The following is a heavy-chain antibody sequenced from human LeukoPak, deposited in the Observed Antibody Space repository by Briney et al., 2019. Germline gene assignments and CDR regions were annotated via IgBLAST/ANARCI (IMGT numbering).Heavy chain of an antibody. V-gene: IGHV4-30-2*01. CDR3: AREPVTTLLFDY. D-gene: IGHD4-17*01. Sequence: SETLSLTCTVSGGSISSGGYYWSWIRQPPGKGLEWIGYIYHSGSTYFNSSLKSRVTISVDMSKNQFSLRLSSVTAADTAVYYCAREPVTTLLFDYWGQGTLVTVSS. CDR1: GGSISSGGYY. J-gene: IGHJ4*02. CDR2: IYHSGST.